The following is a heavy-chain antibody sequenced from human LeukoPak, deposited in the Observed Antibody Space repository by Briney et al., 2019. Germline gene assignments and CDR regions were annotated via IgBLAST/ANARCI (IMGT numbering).Heavy chain of an antibody. CDR3: ARASSTLYADY. CDR2: IDPSDSYT. CDR1: GYSFTSYW. J-gene: IGHJ4*02. V-gene: IGHV5-10-1*01. D-gene: IGHD2-2*01. Sequence: GESLKISCKGSGYSFTSYWISWVRQMPGKGLEWMGRIDPSDSYTNYSPSFQGHVTISADKSISTAYLQWSGLKASDSAIYYCARASSTLYADYWGQGTLVTVSS.